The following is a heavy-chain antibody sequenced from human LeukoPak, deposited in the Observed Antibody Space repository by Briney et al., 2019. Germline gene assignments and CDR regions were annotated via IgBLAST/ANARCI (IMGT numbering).Heavy chain of an antibody. CDR1: GFTFSSYW. CDR3: ASDPAYGDYDDY. Sequence: GGSLRLSCAASGFTFSSYWMSWVRQAPGKGLEWVANIKQDGSEKYYVDSVKGRFTISRDNARNSLYLQMNSLRAEDTAVYYCASDPAYGDYDDYWGQGTLVTVYS. J-gene: IGHJ4*02. CDR2: IKQDGSEK. V-gene: IGHV3-7*01. D-gene: IGHD4-17*01.